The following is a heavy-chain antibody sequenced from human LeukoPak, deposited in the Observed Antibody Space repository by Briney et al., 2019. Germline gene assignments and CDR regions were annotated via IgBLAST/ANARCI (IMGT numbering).Heavy chain of an antibody. V-gene: IGHV1-8*02. CDR1: GYTFTSYD. J-gene: IGHJ5*02. CDR2: MNPNSGNT. Sequence: ASVKVSCKASGYTFTSYDINWVRQATGQGLEWMGWMNPNSGNTGYAQKFQGRVTMTRNTSISTAYMELSSLRSEDTAVYYCARGGYYDILTGYYTYNWFDPWGQGTLVTVSS. CDR3: ARGGYYDILTGYYTYNWFDP. D-gene: IGHD3-9*01.